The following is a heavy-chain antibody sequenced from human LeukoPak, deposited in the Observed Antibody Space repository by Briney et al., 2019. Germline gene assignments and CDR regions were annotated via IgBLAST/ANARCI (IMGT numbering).Heavy chain of an antibody. Sequence: ASVKVSCKASGGTFISYAISWVRPAPGQGLEWMGRIIPIFGTANYAQKFQGRVTITADKSTSTAYIELSSLRSEDTTVYYCATEGVGLTDAFDIWGQGTMVTVSS. D-gene: IGHD1-14*01. CDR1: GGTFISYA. V-gene: IGHV1-69*06. CDR2: IIPIFGTA. J-gene: IGHJ3*02. CDR3: ATEGVGLTDAFDI.